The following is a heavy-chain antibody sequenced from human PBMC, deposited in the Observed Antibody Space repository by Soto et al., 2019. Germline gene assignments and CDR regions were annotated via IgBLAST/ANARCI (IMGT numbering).Heavy chain of an antibody. CDR1: GDTFKNCV. D-gene: IGHD3-10*01. Sequence: QVQVVQSGVEVRRPGSSVKVSCKASGDTFKNCVISWVRQAPGQGLEWMGGIIPLFGTTDFAQRFQGRLTITTDDFCFFAYMELSRLRSEDTATYYCAAELGFGKLSVVWGQGTTVIVSS. CDR3: AAELGFGKLSVV. CDR2: IIPLFGTT. V-gene: IGHV1-69*01. J-gene: IGHJ6*02.